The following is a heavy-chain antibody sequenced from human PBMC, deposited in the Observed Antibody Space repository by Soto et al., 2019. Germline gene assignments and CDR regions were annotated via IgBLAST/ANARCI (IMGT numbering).Heavy chain of an antibody. CDR3: AVTIFGVTTSKYFQH. CDR1: GYSFTSYW. V-gene: IGHV5-51*01. D-gene: IGHD3-3*01. Sequence: GESLKISCKGSGYSFTSYWIGWVRQMPGKGLEWMGIIYPGDSDTRYSPSFQGQVTISADKSISTAYLQWSSLKASDTAMYYCAVTIFGVTTSKYFQHWGQGTLVTVSS. CDR2: IYPGDSDT. J-gene: IGHJ1*01.